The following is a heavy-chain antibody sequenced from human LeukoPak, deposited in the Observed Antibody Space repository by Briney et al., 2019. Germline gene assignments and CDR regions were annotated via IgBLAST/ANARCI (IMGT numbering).Heavy chain of an antibody. V-gene: IGHV4-39*07. CDR3: ATRHKPTIFGVVIPDAFDI. D-gene: IGHD3-3*01. J-gene: IGHJ3*02. Sequence: SETLSLTCTVSGGSISSSSYYWGWIRQPPGKGLEWIGYIYHSGSTYYNPSLKSRVTISVDRSKNQFSLKPSSVTAADTAVYYCATRHKPTIFGVVIPDAFDIWGQGTMVTVSS. CDR2: IYHSGST. CDR1: GGSISSSSYY.